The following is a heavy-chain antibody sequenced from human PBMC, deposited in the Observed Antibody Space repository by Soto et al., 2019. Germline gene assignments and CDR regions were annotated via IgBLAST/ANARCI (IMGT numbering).Heavy chain of an antibody. CDR3: ARQSCSGGSCYWFDP. CDR1: GYSFTSYW. D-gene: IGHD2-15*01. V-gene: IGHV5-51*01. CDR2: IYPGDSDT. Sequence: RGESLKISCKGSGYSFTSYWIGWVRQMPGKGLEWMGIIYPGDSDTRYSPSFQGQVTISGDTSISTAYLQWSSLKASDTAMYYCARQSCSGGSCYWFDPWCHGTLVTVSS. J-gene: IGHJ5*02.